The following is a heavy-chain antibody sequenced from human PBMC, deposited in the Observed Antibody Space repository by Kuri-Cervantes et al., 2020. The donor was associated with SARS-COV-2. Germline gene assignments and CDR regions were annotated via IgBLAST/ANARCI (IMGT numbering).Heavy chain of an antibody. V-gene: IGHV3-7*03. CDR2: KKQDGSEK. CDR1: GFTFSSYW. CDR3: ARTGLPGWYYYYGMDV. J-gene: IGHJ6*02. D-gene: IGHD2-15*01. Sequence: GESLKISCASSGFTFSSYWMSWVRQAPGKGLDWVSKKKQDGSEKYYVDSVKGRYTITRDNAKNSLYLQMNSLRAEDTAVYYCARTGLPGWYYYYGMDVWGQGTTVTVSS.